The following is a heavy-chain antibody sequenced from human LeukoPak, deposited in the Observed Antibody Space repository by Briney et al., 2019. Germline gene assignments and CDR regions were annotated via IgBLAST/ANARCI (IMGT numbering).Heavy chain of an antibody. Sequence: SETLSLTCTVSGGSISSSSYYWGWIRQPPGKGLEWIGSIYYSGSTYYNPSLKSRVTISVDTSRNQFSLKLNSVTAADTAVYYCARHRYSSSRPGDYWGQGTLVTVSS. CDR1: GGSISSSSYY. J-gene: IGHJ4*02. V-gene: IGHV4-39*01. D-gene: IGHD6-13*01. CDR2: IYYSGST. CDR3: ARHRYSSSRPGDY.